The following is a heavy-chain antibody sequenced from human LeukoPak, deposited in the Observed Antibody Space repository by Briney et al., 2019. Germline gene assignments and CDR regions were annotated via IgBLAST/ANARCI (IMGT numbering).Heavy chain of an antibody. J-gene: IGHJ4*02. V-gene: IGHV1-18*01. D-gene: IGHD5/OR15-5a*01. CDR2: VSAYADDT. CDR1: GYTFTNYG. Sequence: VASVKVSFKASGYTFTNYGISWVRQAPGQGLEWMGWVSAYADDTNYVQKFRGRITMTTDTSTSTAYVELRSLRSDDTAVYYCARDCIGCLGFDYWGQGTLVTVSS. CDR3: ARDCIGCLGFDY.